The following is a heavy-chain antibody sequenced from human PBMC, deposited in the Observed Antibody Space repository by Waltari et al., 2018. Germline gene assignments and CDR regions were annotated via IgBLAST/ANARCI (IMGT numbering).Heavy chain of an antibody. V-gene: IGHV3-30-3*01. D-gene: IGHD2-2*01. Sequence: QVQLVESGGGVVQPGRSLRLSGAASGFSFRTYAMHWVRQAPGKGLEWVAVISNDGSNKYYADSVKGRFTISRDNSKNTLYLQMNSLRAEDTAVYYCARDSSCSSTRCYYKHGMDVWGQGTTVTVSS. CDR3: ARDSSCSSTRCYYKHGMDV. CDR2: ISNDGSNK. CDR1: GFSFRTYA. J-gene: IGHJ6*02.